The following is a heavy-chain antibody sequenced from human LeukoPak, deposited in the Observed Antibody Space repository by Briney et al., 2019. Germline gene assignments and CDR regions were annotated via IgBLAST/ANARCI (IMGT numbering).Heavy chain of an antibody. CDR2: INHSGST. D-gene: IGHD3-9*01. J-gene: IGHJ4*02. V-gene: IGHV4-34*01. CDR1: DGSFSGYY. Sequence: SETLSLTCAVYDGSFSGYYWSWIRQPPGKGLEWIGEINHSGSTNYNPSLKSRVTISVDTSKDQFSLKLSSVTAADTAVYYCARGYYDILTGYSAYYFDYWGQGTLVTVSS. CDR3: ARGYYDILTGYSAYYFDY.